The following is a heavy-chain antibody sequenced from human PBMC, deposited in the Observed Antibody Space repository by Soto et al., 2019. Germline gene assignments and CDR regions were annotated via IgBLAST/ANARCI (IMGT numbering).Heavy chain of an antibody. CDR1: GYTFTSYG. Sequence: QVQLVQSGAEVKKPGASVKVSCKASGYTFTSYGISWVRQAPGQGLEWMGWISAYKGNTNYAQKLQGRVTMTTDTSTSTDYMELRRLRSDDTAVYYCARDWFGASTKYYYYYYGMDVWGQGTTVTVSS. D-gene: IGHD3-10*01. V-gene: IGHV1-18*01. CDR2: ISAYKGNT. J-gene: IGHJ6*02. CDR3: ARDWFGASTKYYYYYYGMDV.